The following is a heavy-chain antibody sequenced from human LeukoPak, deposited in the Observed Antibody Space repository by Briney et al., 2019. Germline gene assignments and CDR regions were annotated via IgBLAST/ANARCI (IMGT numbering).Heavy chain of an antibody. CDR2: ISYDGSNK. Sequence: PGRSLRLSCAASGFTFSSYGMHRVRQAPGKRLEWVAVISYDGSNKYYADSVKGRFTISRDNSKNTLYLQMNRLRAEDTAVYYCAKDRDSSGLNWFDPWGQGTLVTVSS. D-gene: IGHD6-19*01. CDR3: AKDRDSSGLNWFDP. V-gene: IGHV3-30*18. CDR1: GFTFSSYG. J-gene: IGHJ5*02.